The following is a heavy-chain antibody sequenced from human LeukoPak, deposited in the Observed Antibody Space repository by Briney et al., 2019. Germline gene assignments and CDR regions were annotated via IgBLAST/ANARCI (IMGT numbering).Heavy chain of an antibody. D-gene: IGHD2-15*01. CDR2: LYYSGSGSEST. CDR1: GGSISSSSYY. V-gene: IGHV4-61*01. Sequence: PSETLSLTCTVSGGSISSSSYYWSWIRQPPGKGLEWIGYLYYSGSGSESTNYNPSLKSRVTISVDTSKNQFSLKLNSVTAADTAVYYCARGPNGVYCSGASCLRLDYWGQGTLVTVSS. J-gene: IGHJ4*02. CDR3: ARGPNGVYCSGASCLRLDY.